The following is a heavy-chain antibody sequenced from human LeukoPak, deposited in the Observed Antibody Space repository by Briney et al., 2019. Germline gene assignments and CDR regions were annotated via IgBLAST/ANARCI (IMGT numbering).Heavy chain of an antibody. Sequence: SVKVSCKASGGTFSSYAISWVRQAPGQGLEWMGGIIPIFGTANYAQKLQGRVTITADKSTSTAYMELSSLRSEDTAVYYCARGSDEVGATSLYNWFDPWGQGTLVTVSS. CDR1: GGTFSSYA. V-gene: IGHV1-69*06. J-gene: IGHJ5*02. CDR2: IIPIFGTA. CDR3: ARGSDEVGATSLYNWFDP. D-gene: IGHD1-26*01.